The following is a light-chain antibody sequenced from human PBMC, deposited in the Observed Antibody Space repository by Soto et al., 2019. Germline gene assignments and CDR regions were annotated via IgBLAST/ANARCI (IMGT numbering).Light chain of an antibody. V-gene: IGLV2-14*01. CDR1: SSDVGGYNY. CDR2: EVS. J-gene: IGLJ2*01. Sequence: QSALTQPASVSGSPGQSITISCTGTSSDVGGYNYVSWYQQHPGKAPKLMIYEVSNRPSGVSDRFSGSKSGNTASLTSSGLQAEDEADYYCSSYRSSTTLGVFGGGTQLTVL. CDR3: SSYRSSTTLGV.